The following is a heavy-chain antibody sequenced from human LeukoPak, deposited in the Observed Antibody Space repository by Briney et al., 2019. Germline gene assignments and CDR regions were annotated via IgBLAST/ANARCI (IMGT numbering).Heavy chain of an antibody. Sequence: TGGSLRLSCAASGFTFSNYSMNWVRQAPGNGLEWVSSISSSSSYIYYADSVKGRFTISRDNAKNSLYLQMNSLRAEDTAVYYCARRATYYYDSSGYFPPDYWGQGTLVTVSS. J-gene: IGHJ4*02. CDR1: GFTFSNYS. D-gene: IGHD3-22*01. CDR3: ARRATYYYDSSGYFPPDY. V-gene: IGHV3-21*01. CDR2: ISSSSSYI.